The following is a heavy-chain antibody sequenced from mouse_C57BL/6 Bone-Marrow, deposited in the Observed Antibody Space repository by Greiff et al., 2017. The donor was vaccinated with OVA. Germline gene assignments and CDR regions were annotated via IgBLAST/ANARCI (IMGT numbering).Heavy chain of an antibody. CDR2: ISDGGSYT. Sequence: EVKLVESGGGLVKPGGSLKLSCAASGFTFSSYAMSWVRQTPEKRLEWVATISDGGSYTYYPDNVKGRFTISRDNAKNNLYLQMSHLKSEDTAMYYCARDEGPFAYWGQGTLSLSLQ. CDR3: ARDEGPFAY. J-gene: IGHJ3*01. CDR1: GFTFSSYA. V-gene: IGHV5-4*01.